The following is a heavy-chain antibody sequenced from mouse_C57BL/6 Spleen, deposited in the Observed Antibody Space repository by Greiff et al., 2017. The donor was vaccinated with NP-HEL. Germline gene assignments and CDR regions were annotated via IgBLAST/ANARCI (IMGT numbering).Heavy chain of an antibody. V-gene: IGHV1-52*01. CDR2: IDPSDSET. CDR3: ARGDGDDSYAMDY. CDR1: GYTFTSYW. D-gene: IGHD2-2*01. Sequence: QVQLQQPGAELVRPGSSVKLSCKASGYTFTSYWMHWVKQRPIQGLEWIGNIDPSDSETHYNQKFKDKATLTVDKSSSTAYMQLSSLTSEDSAVYYCARGDGDDSYAMDYWGQGTSVTVSS. J-gene: IGHJ4*01.